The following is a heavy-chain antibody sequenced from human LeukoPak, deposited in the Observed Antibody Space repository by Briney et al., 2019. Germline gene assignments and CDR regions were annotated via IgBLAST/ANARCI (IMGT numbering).Heavy chain of an antibody. D-gene: IGHD1-26*01. CDR2: IWNNGNNR. V-gene: IGHV3-33*07. Sequence: TLSLTCTVSGDSINSLDLWSWVRQPPGKGLEWVAVIWNNGNNRYADSVRGRFTISRDDSKNTLYLQMDSLRAEDTAVYYCARDSVGVPTDFDYWGQGTLVTVSS. CDR3: ARDSVGVPTDFDY. J-gene: IGHJ4*02. CDR1: GDSINSLD.